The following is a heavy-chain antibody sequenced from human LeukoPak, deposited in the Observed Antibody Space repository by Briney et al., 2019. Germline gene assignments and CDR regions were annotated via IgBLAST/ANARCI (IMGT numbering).Heavy chain of an antibody. CDR1: GFTFSYFD. Sequence: PGGSLRLSCAASGFTFSYFDMNWVRQAPGKGLEWVSYISSDGSTIYYADSVKPRFPISRDNADNSLYLQIHNLRPEDTGVYFCARDPVTDRFWSGLYDIDYWGQGTLVTVSS. CDR3: ARDPVTDRFWSGLYDIDY. J-gene: IGHJ4*02. D-gene: IGHD3-3*01. CDR2: ISSDGSTI. V-gene: IGHV3-48*01.